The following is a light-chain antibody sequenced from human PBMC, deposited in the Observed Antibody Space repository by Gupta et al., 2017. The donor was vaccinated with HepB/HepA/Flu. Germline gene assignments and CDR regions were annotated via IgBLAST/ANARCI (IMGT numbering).Light chain of an antibody. CDR3: GTWDSSLSAYV. CDR1: SSNIGNNY. V-gene: IGLV1-51*01. J-gene: IGLJ1*01. Sequence: SVLPQPPSLSAAPGQKVTISCSGSSSNIGNNYVSWYQQLPGTAPKLLIYDNNKRPSGIPDRFSGSKSGTSATLGITGLQTGDEADYYCGTWDSSLSAYVFGTGTKVTVL. CDR2: DNN.